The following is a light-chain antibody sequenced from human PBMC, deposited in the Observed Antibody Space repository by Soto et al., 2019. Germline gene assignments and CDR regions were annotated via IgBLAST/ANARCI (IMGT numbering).Light chain of an antibody. J-gene: IGLJ2*01. CDR3: GSYTDSSTVL. Sequence: QSVLTQPASVSGSPGQSITISCTGTSSDVGAYNYVSWYQHHPGKAPKLIIYEVVYRPSGISNRFSGSKSGNTASLAISGLQAEDEADYYCGSYTDSSTVLFGGGTKVTVL. CDR2: EVV. CDR1: SSDVGAYNY. V-gene: IGLV2-14*01.